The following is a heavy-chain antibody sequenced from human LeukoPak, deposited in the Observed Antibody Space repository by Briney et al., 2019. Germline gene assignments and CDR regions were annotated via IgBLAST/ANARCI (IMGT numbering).Heavy chain of an antibody. CDR3: ASTADYYDSRRFDY. D-gene: IGHD3-22*01. V-gene: IGHV4-31*03. Sequence: PSETLSLTCTVSGGSISSGGYYWSWIRQHPGKGLEWVGYIYYSGSTYYNPSLKSRVTISVDTSKNQFSLKLSSVTAADTAVYYCASTADYYDSRRFDYWGQGTLVTVSS. CDR1: GGSISSGGYY. J-gene: IGHJ4*02. CDR2: IYYSGST.